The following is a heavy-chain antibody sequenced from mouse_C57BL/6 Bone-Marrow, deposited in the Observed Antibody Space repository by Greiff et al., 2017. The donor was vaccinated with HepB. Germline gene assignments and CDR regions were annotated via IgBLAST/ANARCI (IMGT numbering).Heavy chain of an antibody. CDR1: GYSFTGYY. Sequence: EVQLQQSGPELVKPGASVKISCKASGYSFTGYYMNWVKQSPEKSLEWIGEINPSTGGTTYNQKFKAKATLTVDKSSSTAYMQLKSLTSEDSAVYYCARSDGYYGGDYWGQGTTLTVSS. J-gene: IGHJ2*01. CDR3: ARSDGYYGGDY. V-gene: IGHV1-42*01. D-gene: IGHD2-3*01. CDR2: INPSTGGT.